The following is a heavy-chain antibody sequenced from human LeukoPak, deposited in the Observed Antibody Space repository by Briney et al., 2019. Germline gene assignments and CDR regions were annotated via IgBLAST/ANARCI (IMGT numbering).Heavy chain of an antibody. Sequence: GGSLRLSCAASGFTFSSYGMHWVRQAPGKGLEWVAVIWNDGSNKYYADSVKGRFTISRDNSKSTLYLHMNSLRAEDTAVYYCARDGGYYDSSGFYYYYYYMDVWGKGTTVTVSS. CDR1: GFTFSSYG. J-gene: IGHJ6*03. D-gene: IGHD3-22*01. CDR3: ARDGGYYDSSGFYYYYYYMDV. CDR2: IWNDGSNK. V-gene: IGHV3-33*01.